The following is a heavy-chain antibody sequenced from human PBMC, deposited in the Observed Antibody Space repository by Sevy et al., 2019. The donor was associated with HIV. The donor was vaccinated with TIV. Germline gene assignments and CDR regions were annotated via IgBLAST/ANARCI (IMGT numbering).Heavy chain of an antibody. Sequence: GRSLRLSCAASGFSFSSYGMHWVRQASGKGLKWMSYIQYDRSNKDYADSVKGRFTSSRDNSKNTLYLQMNSLRVEDTAVFYCVKEGGGEGGDHWGQGTLVTVSS. D-gene: IGHD2-21*01. CDR3: VKEGGGEGGDH. V-gene: IGHV3-30*02. J-gene: IGHJ4*02. CDR1: GFSFSSYG. CDR2: IQYDRSNK.